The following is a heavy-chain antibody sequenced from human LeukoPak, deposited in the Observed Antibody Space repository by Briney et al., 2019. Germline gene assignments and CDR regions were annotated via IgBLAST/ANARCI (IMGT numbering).Heavy chain of an antibody. CDR1: GGSISSYY. CDR3: ARYGISMDV. J-gene: IGHJ6*02. V-gene: IGHV4-59*05. Sequence: SETLSLTCTVSGGSISSYYWSWIRQPPGKGLEWIGSIYYSGSTYYNPSLKSRVSISVDTSKNQFSLKLSSVTAADTAVYYCARYGISMDVWGQGTTVTVSS. D-gene: IGHD2-15*01. CDR2: IYYSGST.